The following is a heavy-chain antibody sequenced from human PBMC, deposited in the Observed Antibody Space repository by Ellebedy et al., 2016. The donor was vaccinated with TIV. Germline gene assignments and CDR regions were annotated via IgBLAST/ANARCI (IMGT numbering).Heavy chain of an antibody. V-gene: IGHV3-23*01. CDR3: AKDWASGSYYYSYDGMDV. D-gene: IGHD3-10*01. CDR1: GFTFNRYA. CDR2: LTGSGISI. J-gene: IGHJ6*02. Sequence: GESLKISXAASGFTFNRYAMSWVRQTPEKGLEWVSGLTGSGISIYYADSVKGRFTISRDNSKNTLYLQMNSLRAEDTAVYHCAKDWASGSYYYSYDGMDVWGQGITVTVSS.